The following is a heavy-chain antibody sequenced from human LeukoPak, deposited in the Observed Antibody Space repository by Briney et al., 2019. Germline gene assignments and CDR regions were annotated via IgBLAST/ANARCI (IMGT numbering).Heavy chain of an antibody. D-gene: IGHD6-6*01. Sequence: GGALRLSCAASGFTFSSYAMSWVRQAPGRGLEWVSAISGSGGSTYYADAVKGRFTISRDNSKNTLYLQMNSLRADDTPVHYRAKGRGYEQLVLPHYYYYGMDVWGQGTTVTVSS. V-gene: IGHV3-23*01. CDR2: ISGSGGST. CDR1: GFTFSSYA. CDR3: AKGRGYEQLVLPHYYYYGMDV. J-gene: IGHJ6*02.